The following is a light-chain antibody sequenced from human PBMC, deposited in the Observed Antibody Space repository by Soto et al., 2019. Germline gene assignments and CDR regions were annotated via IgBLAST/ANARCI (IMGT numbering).Light chain of an antibody. CDR3: QKYNNWPQWK. J-gene: IGKJ1*01. V-gene: IGKV3-15*01. CDR2: GAS. CDR1: QSVISTY. Sequence: ESLLPQSPGTLSFSPGESATLSCLSSQSVISTYLTWYQKNPVQAPRLLIYGASSRATGIPARFSGSGSGTEFTLTISRLQSEDFPAYYCQKYNNWPQWKFGNGHKVDIK.